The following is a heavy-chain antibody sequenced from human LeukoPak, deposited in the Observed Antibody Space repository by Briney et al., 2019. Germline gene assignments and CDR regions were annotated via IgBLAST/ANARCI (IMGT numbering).Heavy chain of an antibody. CDR2: IIPIFGTA. V-gene: IGHV1-69*01. CDR3: ARNTYYYGSGSYFAFDI. Sequence: GASVKVSCKASGGTFSSYAISWVRQAPGQGLEWMGGIIPIFGTANYAQKFKGRVTITADESTSTAYMELSSLRSEDPPVYYCARNTYYYGSGSYFAFDIWGQGTMVTVSS. CDR1: GGTFSSYA. D-gene: IGHD3-10*01. J-gene: IGHJ3*02.